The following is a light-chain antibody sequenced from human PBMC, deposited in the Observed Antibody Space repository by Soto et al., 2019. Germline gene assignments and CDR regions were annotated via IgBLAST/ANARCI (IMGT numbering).Light chain of an antibody. V-gene: IGKV3-20*01. CDR3: QQYGSARWT. CDR2: GAS. Sequence: EIVLTQSPGTLSLSPGERATLSCRASQSISSSYLAWYQQTPGQAPRLLLYGASSRATGIPDRFSGSGSGTDFTLTISRLEPEDFAVYYCQQYGSARWTFGQGTKVDIK. J-gene: IGKJ1*01. CDR1: QSISSSY.